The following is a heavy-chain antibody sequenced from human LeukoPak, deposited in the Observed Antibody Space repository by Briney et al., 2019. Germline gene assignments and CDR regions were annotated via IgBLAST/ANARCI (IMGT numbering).Heavy chain of an antibody. V-gene: IGHV4-30-2*02. CDR2: IYHSGST. Sequence: SETLSLTCTVSGGSISSGGYYWSWIRQPPGKGLEWIGYIYHSGSTYYNPSLKSRVTISVDRSKNQFSLKLSSMTAADTAVYYCAMDYDSSGYYTHWGQGTLVTVSS. J-gene: IGHJ4*02. CDR1: GGSISSGGYY. D-gene: IGHD3-22*01. CDR3: AMDYDSSGYYTH.